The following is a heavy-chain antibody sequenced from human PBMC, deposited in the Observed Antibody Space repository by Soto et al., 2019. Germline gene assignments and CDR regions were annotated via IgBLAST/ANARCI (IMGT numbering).Heavy chain of an antibody. CDR2: ISGSDGTT. J-gene: IGHJ5*01. Sequence: GGSLRLSCAASGFPFSSYGMNWVRQAPGKGLEWVSAISGSDGTTHYADSVRGRFTISRDNSNNTVFLQMNSLRVEDTVLYYCATDVAFQSGYYSGRHYFATWGQGALVTVSP. CDR1: GFPFSSYG. D-gene: IGHD3-3*01. CDR3: ATDVAFQSGYYSGRHYFAT. V-gene: IGHV3-23*01.